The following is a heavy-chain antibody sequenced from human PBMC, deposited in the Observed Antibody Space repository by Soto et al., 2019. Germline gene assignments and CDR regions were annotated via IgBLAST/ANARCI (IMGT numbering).Heavy chain of an antibody. CDR1: GFSLSTSGMC. V-gene: IGHV2-70*11. Sequence: SGPTLVKPTQTLTLTCTFSGFSLSTSGMCVSWIRQPPGKALEWLARIDWDDDKYYSTSLKTRLTISKDTSKNQVVLTMTNMDPVDTATYYCARTRPPDCSSTSCYNYYYYIDVWGKGTTVTVSS. CDR2: IDWDDDK. CDR3: ARTRPPDCSSTSCYNYYYYIDV. J-gene: IGHJ6*03. D-gene: IGHD2-2*02.